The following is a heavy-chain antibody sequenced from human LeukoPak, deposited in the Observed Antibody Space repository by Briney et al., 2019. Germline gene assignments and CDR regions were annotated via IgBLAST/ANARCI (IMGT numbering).Heavy chain of an antibody. CDR2: ISYDGSNK. D-gene: IGHD5-24*01. CDR3: ARAPMATIIPNDY. V-gene: IGHV3-30-3*01. Sequence: GGSLRLSCAASGNYWMHWVRQAPGKGLEWVAVISYDGSNKYYADSVKGRFTISRDNSKNTLYLQMNSLRAEDTAVYYCARAPMATIIPNDYWGQGTLVTVSS. J-gene: IGHJ4*02. CDR1: GNYW.